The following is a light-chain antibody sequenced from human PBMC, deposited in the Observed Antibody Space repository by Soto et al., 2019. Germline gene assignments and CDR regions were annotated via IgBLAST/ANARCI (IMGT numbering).Light chain of an antibody. V-gene: IGLV2-14*01. CDR3: NSYTSKSTGV. CDR1: SSDVGGYNY. Sequence: QSALTQPASVSGSPGQSITISCTGTSSDVGGYNYVSWYQQHPGKAPKLIIYEVSNRPSGVSNRFSGSKSGNTASLTISGLQAEDDADYSCNSYTSKSTGVFGTGTKLTVL. CDR2: EVS. J-gene: IGLJ1*01.